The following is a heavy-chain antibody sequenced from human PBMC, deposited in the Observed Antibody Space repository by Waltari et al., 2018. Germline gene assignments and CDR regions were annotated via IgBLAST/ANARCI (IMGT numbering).Heavy chain of an antibody. D-gene: IGHD3-16*01. CDR2: IYTSGST. CDR3: ARSGVGEFLRDAFDI. J-gene: IGHJ3*02. Sequence: QVQLQESGPGLVKPSETLSLTCTVSGGSISSYYWSWIRQPAGKGLEWIGRIYTSGSTNSNPSLKSRVTMSVDTSKNQFSLKLSSVTAADTAVYYCARSGVGEFLRDAFDIWGQGTMVTVSS. CDR1: GGSISSYY. V-gene: IGHV4-4*07.